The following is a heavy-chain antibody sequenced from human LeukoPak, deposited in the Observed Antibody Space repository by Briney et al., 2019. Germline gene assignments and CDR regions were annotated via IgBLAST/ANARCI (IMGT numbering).Heavy chain of an antibody. CDR2: INHSGST. D-gene: IGHD2-15*01. V-gene: IGHV4-34*01. CDR1: GGSFSGYY. Sequence: PSETLSLTCAVYGGSFSGYYWSWIRQPPGKGLEWIVEINHSGSTNYNPSLKSRVTISVDTSKNQFSLKLSSVTAADTAVYYCARASILGYCSGGSCYHDYYYYYGMDVWGQGTTVTVSS. CDR3: ARASILGYCSGGSCYHDYYYYYGMDV. J-gene: IGHJ6*02.